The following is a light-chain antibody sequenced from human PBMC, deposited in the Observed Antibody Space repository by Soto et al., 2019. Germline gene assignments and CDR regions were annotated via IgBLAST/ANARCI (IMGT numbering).Light chain of an antibody. CDR2: HDS. CDR1: QSVDNW. Sequence: DIEMTQSPSTLSASVRDRVTITCRASQSVDNWLAWYQQKPGKAPKLLIYHDSSLESGVPSRFSGSGSGTEFTLTISSLQPDDFATYYCQLSNSFVYTFGHGTKVDIK. V-gene: IGKV1-5*01. J-gene: IGKJ2*01. CDR3: QLSNSFVYT.